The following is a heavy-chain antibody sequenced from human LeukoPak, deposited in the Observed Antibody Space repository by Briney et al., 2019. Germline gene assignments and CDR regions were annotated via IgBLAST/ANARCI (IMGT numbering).Heavy chain of an antibody. V-gene: IGHV3-30*04. Sequence: GGSLRLSCAASGFTFSSYAMHWVRQAPGKGLEWVAVISYDGSNKYYADSVKGRFTISRDNSKNTLYLQMNSLRAEDTAVYCCASLAVAGTSFDYWGQGTLVTVSS. CDR2: ISYDGSNK. J-gene: IGHJ4*02. CDR1: GFTFSSYA. CDR3: ASLAVAGTSFDY. D-gene: IGHD6-19*01.